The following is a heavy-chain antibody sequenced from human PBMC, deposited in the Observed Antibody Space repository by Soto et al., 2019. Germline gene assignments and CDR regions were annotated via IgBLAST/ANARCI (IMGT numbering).Heavy chain of an antibody. CDR2: IYTSGST. Sequence: PSETLSLTCTVSGGSISSYYWSWIRQPAGKGLEWIGRIYTSGSTNYNPSLKSRVTMSVDTSKNQFSLKLSSVTAADTAVYYCAGQITIFGVVINYYWGQGTLVTVSS. CDR1: GGSISSYY. J-gene: IGHJ4*02. CDR3: AGQITIFGVVINYY. V-gene: IGHV4-4*07. D-gene: IGHD3-3*01.